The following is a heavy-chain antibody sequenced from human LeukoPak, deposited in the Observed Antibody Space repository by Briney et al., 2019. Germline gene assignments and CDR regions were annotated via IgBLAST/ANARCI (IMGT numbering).Heavy chain of an antibody. V-gene: IGHV1-18*01. CDR1: GYTFTSYG. J-gene: IGHJ4*02. CDR3: ATTLRYFVPLDY. D-gene: IGHD3-9*01. Sequence: GPSVKVSCKASGYTFTSYGISWVRQAPGQGLEWMGWISAYNGNTNYAQKFQGRVTITRDTSASTAYMELSSLRSEDTAVYYCATTLRYFVPLDYWGQGTLVTVSS. CDR2: ISAYNGNT.